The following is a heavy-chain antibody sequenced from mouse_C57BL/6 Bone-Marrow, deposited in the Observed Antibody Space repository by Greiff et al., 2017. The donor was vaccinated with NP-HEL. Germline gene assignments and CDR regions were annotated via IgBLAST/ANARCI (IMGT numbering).Heavy chain of an antibody. D-gene: IGHD1-1*01. CDR2: ILPNSGST. V-gene: IGHV1-64*01. J-gene: IGHJ1*03. CDR1: GYTFTSYW. CDR3: ARCRNYGRIAWYFDV. Sequence: VQLQQSGAELVKPGASVKLSCKASGYTFTSYWMHWVKQRPGQGLEWIGMILPNSGSTNYNEKFKSKATLTVDTSSSTAYMQLSSLTSEDSAVYYCARCRNYGRIAWYFDVWGKGTTVTVSS.